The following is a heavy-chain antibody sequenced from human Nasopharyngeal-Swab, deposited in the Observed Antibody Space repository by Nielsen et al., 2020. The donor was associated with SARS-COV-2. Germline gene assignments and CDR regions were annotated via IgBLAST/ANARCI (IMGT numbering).Heavy chain of an antibody. CDR3: ARANPEPSTSSGWYGRLVHYFDY. J-gene: IGHJ4*02. D-gene: IGHD6-19*01. Sequence: WIRQPPGKGLEWIGEIYHSGSTNYNPSLKSRVTISVDKSKNQFSLKLSSVTAADTAVYYCARANPEPSTSSGWYGRLVHYFDYWGQGTLVTVS. CDR2: IYHSGST. V-gene: IGHV4-4*02.